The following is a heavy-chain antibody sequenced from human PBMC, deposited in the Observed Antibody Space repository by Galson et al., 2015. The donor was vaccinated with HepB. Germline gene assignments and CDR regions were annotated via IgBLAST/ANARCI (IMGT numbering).Heavy chain of an antibody. Sequence: VKVSCKASGGTFSSYAISWVRQAPGQGLEWMGRIIPILGIANYAQKFQGRVTITADKSTSTAYMELSSLRSEDTAVYYCARSGSGGSGGDYWGQGTLVTVSS. V-gene: IGHV1-69*04. CDR3: ARSGSGGSGGDY. CDR1: GGTFSSYA. J-gene: IGHJ4*02. CDR2: IIPILGIA. D-gene: IGHD6-19*01.